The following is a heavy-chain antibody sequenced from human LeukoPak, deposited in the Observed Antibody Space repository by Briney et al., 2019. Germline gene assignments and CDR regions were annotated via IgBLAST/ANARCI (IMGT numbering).Heavy chain of an antibody. D-gene: IGHD3-10*01. CDR2: SIPILGIA. Sequence: ASVKVSCKASVGTFSSYAISWVRQAPGQGLEWMGRSIPILGIANYAQKFQGRVTITADKSTSTAYMELSSLRSEDTAVYYCARGSGNNDYWGQGTLVTVSS. CDR3: ARGSGNNDY. V-gene: IGHV1-69*04. CDR1: VGTFSSYA. J-gene: IGHJ4*02.